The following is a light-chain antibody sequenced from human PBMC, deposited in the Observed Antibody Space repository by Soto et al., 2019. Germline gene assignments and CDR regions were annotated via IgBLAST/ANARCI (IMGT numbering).Light chain of an antibody. V-gene: IGKV4-1*01. CDR1: LNIYFRSNNRNY. Sequence: DIVMTQSPDSLRVSLGERATITCTSSLNIYFRSNNRNYLAWYQQKSGQPPKLLIYWASTREPGVPDRFSGSGSGIYFTLTIDNVQPDDVAVYYCQQYYTTPLTFGGGTRVDIK. CDR3: QQYYTTPLT. J-gene: IGKJ4*01. CDR2: WAS.